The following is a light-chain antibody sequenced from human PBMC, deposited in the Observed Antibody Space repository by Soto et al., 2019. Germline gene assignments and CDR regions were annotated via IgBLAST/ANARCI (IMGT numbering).Light chain of an antibody. CDR1: QSVGSNF. Sequence: IVLTQSPGTPSLSPGARATLSCRASQSVGSNFLARYQQKRGQAPRILIYAASNRASGIPDRFSGSGSGSDFTLTISRLEPEEFAVYYCQQYGSPPWAFGQGTRVES. V-gene: IGKV3-20*01. J-gene: IGKJ1*01. CDR2: AAS. CDR3: QQYGSPPWA.